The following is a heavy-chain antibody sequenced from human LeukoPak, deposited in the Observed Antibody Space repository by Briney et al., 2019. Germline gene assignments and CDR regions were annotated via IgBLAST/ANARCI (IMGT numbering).Heavy chain of an antibody. V-gene: IGHV4-61*01. CDR2: IYYSGST. CDR1: GGSVSSGNLY. CDR3: ARGLGPIYFDY. Sequence: SETLSLTCTVSGGSVSSGNLYWSWIRQPPGKGLEWIGYIYYSGSTNYNPSLKSRVTVSADMSKNQFSLKLNSVTAADTAVYYCARGLGPIYFDYWGQGTLVTVSS. D-gene: IGHD3-16*01. J-gene: IGHJ4*02.